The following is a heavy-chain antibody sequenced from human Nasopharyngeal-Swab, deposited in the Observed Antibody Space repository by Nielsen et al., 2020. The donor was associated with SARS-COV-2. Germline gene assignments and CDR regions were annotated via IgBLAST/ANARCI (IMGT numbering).Heavy chain of an antibody. CDR3: ARDGLDYDFWSAYFMDV. D-gene: IGHD3-3*01. CDR2: ISSSSSYI. V-gene: IGHV3-21*01. CDR1: GFTFNNYN. Sequence: GESLKIPCAASGFTFNNYNFNWVRQAPGKGLEWVSSISSSSSYIYYADSVKGRFTISRDNAKNSLYLQMNSLRAKDTAVYYCARDGLDYDFWSAYFMDVWGQGTTVTVSS. J-gene: IGHJ6*02.